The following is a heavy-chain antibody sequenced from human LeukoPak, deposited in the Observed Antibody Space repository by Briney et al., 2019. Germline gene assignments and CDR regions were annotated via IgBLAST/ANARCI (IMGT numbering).Heavy chain of an antibody. CDR3: VRDNYGVDY. D-gene: IGHD3-10*01. Sequence: GGSLRLSCAASGFTFRRYWMQWVRQAPGQGLVWLSHINSDGSSTTYADSVRGRFTTSRDNAKNTLYLQMNSLRAEDTAVYYCVRDNYGVDYWGQGTLVTVSS. CDR1: GFTFRRYW. J-gene: IGHJ4*02. CDR2: INSDGSST. V-gene: IGHV3-74*03.